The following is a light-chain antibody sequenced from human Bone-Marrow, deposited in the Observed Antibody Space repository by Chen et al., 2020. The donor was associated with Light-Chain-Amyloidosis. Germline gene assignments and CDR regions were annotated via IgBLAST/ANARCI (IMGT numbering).Light chain of an antibody. V-gene: IGLV3-21*02. J-gene: IGLJ3*02. CDR3: QVWDRSSDRPV. CDR1: NIGSTS. Sequence: SYVLTQPSSVSVPPGQTATTACGGNNIGSTSVHWYQRTPGQAPLLVVYDDSDRPSGIPERLSGSNSGNTATLTISRVEAGDEADYYCQVWDRSSDRPVFGGGTKLTVL. CDR2: DDS.